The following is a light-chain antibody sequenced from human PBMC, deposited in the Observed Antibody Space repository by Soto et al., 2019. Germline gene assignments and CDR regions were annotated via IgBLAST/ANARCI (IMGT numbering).Light chain of an antibody. CDR2: DAS. Sequence: EIVLTQSPATLSLSPGERATLSCRASQSVSSYLAWYQQKPGQATRLLIYDASNRATGIPARFTGSGSGTDFTLTIRSLEPEDFAVYYCQQRSNWPPITFGQGTRLEIK. CDR3: QQRSNWPPIT. CDR1: QSVSSY. J-gene: IGKJ5*01. V-gene: IGKV3-11*01.